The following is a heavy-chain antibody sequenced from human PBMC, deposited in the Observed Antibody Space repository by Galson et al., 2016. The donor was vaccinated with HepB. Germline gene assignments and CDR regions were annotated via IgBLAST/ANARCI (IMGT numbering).Heavy chain of an antibody. J-gene: IGHJ5*02. CDR3: ARFRPLTSHYGNTEQLEH. Sequence: SLRLSCAASGFTFSESGIHWVRQASGKGLEWIGRIRDIGNSYATAYVASVEGRFTISRDDSKNTAYLRMNSLKTEDTAVYYCARFRPLTSHYGNTEQLEHWGQGTLVTVSS. CDR2: IRDIGNSYAT. CDR1: GFTFSESG. V-gene: IGHV3-73*01. D-gene: IGHD3-10*01.